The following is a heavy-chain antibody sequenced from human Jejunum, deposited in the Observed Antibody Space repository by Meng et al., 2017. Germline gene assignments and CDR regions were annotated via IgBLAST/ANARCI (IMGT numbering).Heavy chain of an antibody. CDR3: ARENSGSFYFDY. V-gene: IGHV3-20*04. CDR1: GFTFSSFA. J-gene: IGHJ4*02. Sequence: GESLKISCAASGFTFSSFAVNWVRQAPGKGLEWVSSLNWNGDSTGYADSVKGRFTISRDNARNSLYLQMNSLRAEDTAFYYCARENSGSFYFDYWGQGTVVTVSS. CDR2: LNWNGDST. D-gene: IGHD6-13*01.